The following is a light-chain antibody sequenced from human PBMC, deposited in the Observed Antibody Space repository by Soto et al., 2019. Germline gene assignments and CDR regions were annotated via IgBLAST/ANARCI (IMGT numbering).Light chain of an antibody. CDR3: NSYTSSSTYV. CDR2: DVT. J-gene: IGLJ1*01. CDR1: SSDVGGFNH. V-gene: IGLV2-14*03. Sequence: QSVLTQPASVSGSPGQSITISCTGTSSDVGGFNHVSWYQQHPGKAPKLMIYDVTNRPSGVSYRFSGSKSGTTASLTISGLQAEDEAEYYCNSYTSSSTYVFGTGTKVTVL.